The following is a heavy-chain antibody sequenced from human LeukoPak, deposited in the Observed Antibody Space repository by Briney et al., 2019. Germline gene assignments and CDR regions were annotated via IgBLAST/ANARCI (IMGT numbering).Heavy chain of an antibody. CDR1: GYTFTSYG. V-gene: IGHV1-18*01. D-gene: IGHD6-13*01. CDR3: ARIHSSSWETKRLYYYYGMDV. J-gene: IGHJ6*02. Sequence: ASVKVSCKASGYTFTSYGISWVRQAPGQGLEWMGWISAYNGNTNYAQTLKGRVTMTTDTSTNTPYLELSSLRSEDTAVYYCARIHSSSWETKRLYYYYGMDVSGQGTTVTDSS. CDR2: ISAYNGNT.